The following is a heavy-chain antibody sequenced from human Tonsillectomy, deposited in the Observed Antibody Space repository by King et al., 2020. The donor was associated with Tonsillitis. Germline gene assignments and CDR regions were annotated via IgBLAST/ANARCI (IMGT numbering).Heavy chain of an antibody. Sequence: VQLQQSGPGLVKPSQTLSLTCAISGDSVSSKSAAWNWIRQSPSRGLEWLGRTHYRSKWYNDYAVSVKSRITINPDTSKNQFSLQLNSVTPEDTAVYFCARERLRVGASNFDHWGQGTLVTVSS. CDR1: GDSVSSKSAA. V-gene: IGHV6-1*01. J-gene: IGHJ4*02. D-gene: IGHD1-26*01. CDR2: THYRSKWYN. CDR3: ARERLRVGASNFDH.